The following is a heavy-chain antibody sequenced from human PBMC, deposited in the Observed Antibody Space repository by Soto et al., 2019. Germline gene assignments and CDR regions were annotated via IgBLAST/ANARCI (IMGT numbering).Heavy chain of an antibody. CDR2: IYYSGST. CDR3: ARGPPTYSSGWYAWFDP. CDR1: GGSISSYY. J-gene: IGHJ5*02. D-gene: IGHD6-19*01. V-gene: IGHV4-59*01. Sequence: QVQLQESGPGLVKPSETLSLTCTVSGGSISSYYWSWIRQPPGKGLEWIGYIYYSGSTNYNPSLKCRVTISVDTSKNQFSRKLSSVTAADTAVYYCARGPPTYSSGWYAWFDPWGQGTLVTVSS.